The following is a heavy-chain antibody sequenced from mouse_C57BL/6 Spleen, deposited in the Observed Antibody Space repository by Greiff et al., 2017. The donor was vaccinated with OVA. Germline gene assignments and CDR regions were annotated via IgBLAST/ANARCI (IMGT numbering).Heavy chain of an antibody. D-gene: IGHD1-1*01. Sequence: QVQLKESGAELVKPGASVKLSCKASGYTFTSYWMHWVKQRPGQGLEWIGMIHPNSGSTNYNEKFKSKATLTVDKSSSTAYMQLSSLTSEDSAVYYCANYGSSYFDDWGKGTTLTVSS. CDR2: IHPNSGST. CDR1: GYTFTSYW. V-gene: IGHV1-64*01. J-gene: IGHJ2*01. CDR3: ANYGSSYFDD.